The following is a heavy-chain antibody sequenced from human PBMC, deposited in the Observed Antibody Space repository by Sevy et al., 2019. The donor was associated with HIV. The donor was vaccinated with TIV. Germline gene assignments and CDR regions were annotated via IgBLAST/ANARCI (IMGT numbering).Heavy chain of an antibody. V-gene: IGHV4-61*01. J-gene: IGHJ2*01. Sequence: SETLSLTCTVXXXXXXXGRYXWCWXRQPPXXGLEWLGXXYXXGSTNYNPSLKSRVRISVDTSNNLFSLTLNSVTAAXXXXYYCARXXXDXXXXRSXXXXXLWGXRXLVTVSS. CDR2: XYXXGST. CDR1: XXXXXXGRYX. CDR3: ARXXXDXXXXRSXXXXXL. D-gene: IGHD4-17*01.